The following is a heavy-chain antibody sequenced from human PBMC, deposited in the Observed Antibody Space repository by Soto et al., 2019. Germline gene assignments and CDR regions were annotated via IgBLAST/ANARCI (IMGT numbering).Heavy chain of an antibody. Sequence: GGSLRLSCAPSSFTFINVWMSWVRQAPGKGLEWVGRIKSKTEGGTTDYAAPVKGRFTIPRDDSKNALYLQMNSQKTEDTAVYDCSTEWLIDPFDIWGQGTMVTVSS. CDR1: SFTFINVW. D-gene: IGHD5-12*01. CDR3: STEWLIDPFDI. J-gene: IGHJ3*02. V-gene: IGHV3-15*01. CDR2: IKSKTEGGTT.